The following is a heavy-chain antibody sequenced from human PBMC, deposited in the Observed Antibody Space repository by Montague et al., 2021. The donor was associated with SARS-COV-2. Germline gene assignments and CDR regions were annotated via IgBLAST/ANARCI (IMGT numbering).Heavy chain of an antibody. CDR2: INDSGST. CDR1: GDSFSGYY. J-gene: IGHJ4*02. V-gene: IGHV4-34*01. Sequence: SETLSLTCAVYGDSFSGYYWAWIRQSPGKGLEWIAEINDSGSTNYNLNPSLRVPVTISISTSKSQFSLKLSSAGAADTGVYYCARWGPQSLRRIGLRGKSASDYWGQGTLVTVSS. D-gene: IGHD4-23*01. CDR3: ARWGPQSLRRIGLRGKSASDY.